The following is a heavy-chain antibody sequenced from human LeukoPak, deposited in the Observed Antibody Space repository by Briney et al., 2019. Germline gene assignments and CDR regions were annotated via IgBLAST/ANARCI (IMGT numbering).Heavy chain of an antibody. V-gene: IGHV3-74*01. CDR3: ARGPPYSSSWYNPYYYFDY. D-gene: IGHD6-13*01. J-gene: IGHJ4*02. CDR2: INSDGSST. CDR1: GFTFSSYW. Sequence: PGGSLRLSCAASGFTFSSYWMHWARQAPGKGLVWVSRINSDGSSTSYADSVKGRFTISRDNAKNTLYLQMNSLRAEDTAVYYCARGPPYSSSWYNPYYYFDYWGQGTLVTVSS.